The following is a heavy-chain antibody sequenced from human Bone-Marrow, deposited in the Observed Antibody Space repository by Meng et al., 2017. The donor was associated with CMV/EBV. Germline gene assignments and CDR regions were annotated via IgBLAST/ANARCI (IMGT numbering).Heavy chain of an antibody. CDR1: GFTFSDYY. J-gene: IGHJ4*02. CDR2: ISSSSTI. CDR3: ARDRRLMKSDLDY. Sequence: GESLKISCAASGFTFSDYYMNWVRQAPGKGLEWVSSISSSSTIYYADSVKGRFTISRDNAKNSLYLQMNSLRAEDTAVYYCARDRRLMKSDLDYWGQGTLVTVSS. D-gene: IGHD2-8*01. V-gene: IGHV3-69-1*01.